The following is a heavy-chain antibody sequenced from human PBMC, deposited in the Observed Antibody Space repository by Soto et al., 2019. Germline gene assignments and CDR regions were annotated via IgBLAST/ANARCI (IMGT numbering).Heavy chain of an antibody. CDR2: ISGSGGST. D-gene: IGHD3-9*01. V-gene: IGHV3-23*01. CDR3: AKVLNFDWLFHYYFDY. J-gene: IGHJ4*02. CDR1: GFTFSSYA. Sequence: GGSLRLSCAASGFTFSSYAMSWVCQAPGKGLEWVSAISGSGGSTYYADSVKGRFTISRDNSKNTLYLQMNSLRAEDTAVYYCAKVLNFDWLFHYYFDYWGQGTLVTVSS.